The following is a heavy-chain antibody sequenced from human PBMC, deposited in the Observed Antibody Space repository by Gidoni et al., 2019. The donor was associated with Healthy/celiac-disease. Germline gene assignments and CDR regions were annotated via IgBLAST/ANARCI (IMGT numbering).Heavy chain of an antibody. CDR2: ISGSGGST. J-gene: IGHJ4*02. CDR1: GFPFSSYA. CDR3: AQGDYVAY. Sequence: EVQLLESGGGLVQPGGSRRLSCAASGFPFSSYAMSGVRQAPGEGVECVSAISGSGGSTYYADSVQGRLTISRDNSKNTLYLQMKSLRSEDTAVYYCAQGDYVAYWGQGTLVTVSS. V-gene: IGHV3-23*01.